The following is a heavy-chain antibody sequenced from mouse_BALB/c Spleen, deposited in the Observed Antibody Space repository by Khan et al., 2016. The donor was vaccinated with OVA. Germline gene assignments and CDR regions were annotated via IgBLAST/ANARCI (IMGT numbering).Heavy chain of an antibody. CDR3: ARLEDI. V-gene: IGHV2-9*02. J-gene: IGHJ2*01. CDR2: IWAGGST. Sequence: QVQLKQSGPGLVAPSQSLSITCTVYGYSLTRYGVHWVRQPPGKGLEWLGLIWAGGSTTYNWALMSRLSISKDNSKSQVFLQMNSLQTDDTAMYYCARLEDIWGQGTTLTVSS. CDR1: GYSLTRYG. D-gene: IGHD1-3*01.